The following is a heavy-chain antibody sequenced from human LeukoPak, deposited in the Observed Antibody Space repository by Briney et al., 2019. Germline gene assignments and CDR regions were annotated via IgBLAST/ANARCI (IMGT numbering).Heavy chain of an antibody. J-gene: IGHJ4*02. V-gene: IGHV3-33*01. Sequence: PGRSLRLSCAASGFTFSSYGMQWVRQAPGKGLEWVAVIWSDGNRKYHADSVKGRFTISRDNSKNTLYLQMNSLRAEDTAVYCCARDHSSGWLYFDYWGQGTLVTVSS. D-gene: IGHD6-19*01. CDR1: GFTFSSYG. CDR3: ARDHSSGWLYFDY. CDR2: IWSDGNRK.